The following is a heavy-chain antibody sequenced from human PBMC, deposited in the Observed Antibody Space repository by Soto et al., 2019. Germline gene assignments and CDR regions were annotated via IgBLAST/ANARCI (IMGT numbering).Heavy chain of an antibody. CDR3: ARDTVDYYGDHPFDY. CDR2: ISSSSYI. D-gene: IGHD4-17*01. V-gene: IGHV3-21*01. CDR1: GFTFSSYS. Sequence: PGGSLRLSCAASGFTFSSYSMNWVRQAPGKGLEWVSSISSSSYIYYADSVKGRFTISRDNAKNSLYLQMNSLRAEDTAVYYCARDTVDYYGDHPFDYWGQGTLVTVSS. J-gene: IGHJ4*02.